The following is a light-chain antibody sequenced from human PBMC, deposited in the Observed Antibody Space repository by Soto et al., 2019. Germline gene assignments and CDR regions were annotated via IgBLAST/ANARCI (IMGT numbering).Light chain of an antibody. J-gene: IGKJ4*01. V-gene: IGKV3-15*01. Sequence: EIVMTQSPATLSVSPGERATLSCRASQSVSGNLAWYQQKPGQPPRLLIYGASTRATGIPARFSGSGYGTEFTLTISSLQSEDFAVYYCQQYNNCKPTFGGGTKVVIK. CDR1: QSVSGN. CDR2: GAS. CDR3: QQYNNCKPT.